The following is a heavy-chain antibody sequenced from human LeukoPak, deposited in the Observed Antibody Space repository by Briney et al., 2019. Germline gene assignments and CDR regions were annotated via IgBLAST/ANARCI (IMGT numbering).Heavy chain of an antibody. CDR1: GFTFSHFG. D-gene: IGHD2-8*02. Sequence: GGSLRLSCEASGFTFSHFGMHWVRQATGKGLEWVSFIWSDGNNRFYADSVKGRFTISRDNSKNMLYLQMDTLRAEDTALYYCAKDPGASVSGFYMDVWGKGTTVIVSS. J-gene: IGHJ6*03. CDR3: AKDPGASVSGFYMDV. CDR2: IWSDGNNR. V-gene: IGHV3-30*02.